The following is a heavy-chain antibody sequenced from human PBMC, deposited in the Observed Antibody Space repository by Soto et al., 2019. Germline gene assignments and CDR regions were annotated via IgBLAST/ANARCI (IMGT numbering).Heavy chain of an antibody. J-gene: IGHJ3*02. D-gene: IGHD4-17*01. CDR3: ATEYGDDAFDI. CDR2: IYYSGST. V-gene: IGHV4-59*01. Sequence: RQPPGKGLEWIGYIYYSGSTNYNPSLKSRVTISVDTSKNQFSLKLSSVTAADTAVYYCATEYGDDAFDIWGQGTMVTVSS.